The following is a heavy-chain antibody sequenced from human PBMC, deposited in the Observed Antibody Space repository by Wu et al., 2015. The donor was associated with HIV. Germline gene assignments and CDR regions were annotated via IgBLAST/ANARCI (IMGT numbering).Heavy chain of an antibody. Sequence: HVQLVQSGTEVKKPGSSVKVSCKIYGGNDGGTFSSHPISWVRQAPGKGLEWMGGIIPRLGTTNYAQIFQGRVTITADELTTSAYMELTSLRSDDTAVYYCARDMTYYYDNSGYLPLDYVGQGTLITVSS. D-gene: IGHD3-22*01. CDR3: ARDMTYYYDNSGYLPLDY. CDR1: GGNDGGTFSSHP. CDR2: IIPRLGTT. V-gene: IGHV1-69*12. J-gene: IGHJ4*02.